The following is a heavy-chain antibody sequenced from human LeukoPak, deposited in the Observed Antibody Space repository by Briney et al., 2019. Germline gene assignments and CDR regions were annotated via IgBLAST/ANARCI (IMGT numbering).Heavy chain of an antibody. CDR3: ARAIAATRRGAFDI. V-gene: IGHV1-69*02. CDR1: GGTFSSYT. D-gene: IGHD6-6*01. Sequence: SSVKVSCKASGGTFSSYTISWVRQAPGQGLERMGRIIPILGIANYAQKFQGRVTITADKSTSTAYMELSSLRSEDTAVYYCARAIAATRRGAFDIWGQGTMVTVSS. CDR2: IIPILGIA. J-gene: IGHJ3*02.